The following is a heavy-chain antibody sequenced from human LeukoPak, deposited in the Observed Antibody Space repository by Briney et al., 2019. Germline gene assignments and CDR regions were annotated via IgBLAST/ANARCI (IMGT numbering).Heavy chain of an antibody. CDR3: ARAGILWWGTAGAFDI. CDR2: MNPNSGNT. CDR1: GYTFTSYD. J-gene: IGHJ3*02. V-gene: IGHV1-8*01. Sequence: ASVKVSCKASGYTFTSYDINWVRQATGQGLEWMGWMNPNSGNTGYAQKFQGRVTMTRNTSISTAYMELSSLRSEDTAVYYCARAGILWWGTAGAFDIWGQGTMVTVSS. D-gene: IGHD2-21*01.